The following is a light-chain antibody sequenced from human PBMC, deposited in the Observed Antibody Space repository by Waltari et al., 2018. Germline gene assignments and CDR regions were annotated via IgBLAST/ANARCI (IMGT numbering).Light chain of an antibody. V-gene: IGLV4-69*01. J-gene: IGLJ3*02. CDR3: QTGGHGTWV. CDR1: SGYSRNV. Sequence: LVLTQSPSASASLGASVNLTCTLSSGYSRNVIAWPQQQPGKGPRYLMKVNSDGSHRKGDDIPDRFSASNSGTECYLTISSLQSEDEADYYCQTGGHGTWVFGGGTKLTVL. CDR2: VNSDGSH.